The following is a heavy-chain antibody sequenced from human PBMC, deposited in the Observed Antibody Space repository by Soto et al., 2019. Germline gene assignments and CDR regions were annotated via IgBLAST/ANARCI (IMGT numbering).Heavy chain of an antibody. V-gene: IGHV3-23*01. CDR1: GFTFTTYA. D-gene: IGHD3-9*01. CDR3: AKDPTDEGLVITPLEP. Sequence: EEQLLEAGGGSVQPGGSLRLSCVASGFTFTTYAMSWVRQVPGKGLEWVSSISGSGTTTYDAEFGKGRFTVSRDNSKNRLHLQMNNLRAEDTALYYCAKDPTDEGLVITPLEPWGQGTLVTVSS. J-gene: IGHJ4*01. CDR2: ISGSGTTT.